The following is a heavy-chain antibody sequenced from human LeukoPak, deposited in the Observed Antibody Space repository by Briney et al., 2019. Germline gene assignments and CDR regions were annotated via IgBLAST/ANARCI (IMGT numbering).Heavy chain of an antibody. Sequence: GGSLRLSCAAAGFRFNKYWMSWVRQAPGKGLEWVANIKQDGSEKYYVDSVKGRFTISRDNAKNSLYLQMNSLRAEDTAVYYCARDHEAMAFDYWGQGTLVTVSS. V-gene: IGHV3-7*01. CDR3: ARDHEAMAFDY. J-gene: IGHJ4*02. D-gene: IGHD5-18*01. CDR2: IKQDGSEK. CDR1: GFRFNKYW.